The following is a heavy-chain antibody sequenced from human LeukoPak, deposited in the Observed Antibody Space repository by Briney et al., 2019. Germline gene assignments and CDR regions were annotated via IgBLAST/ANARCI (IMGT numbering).Heavy chain of an antibody. CDR2: IYYSGST. Sequence: SETLSLTCTVSGGSISTGGYYWSWIRQPPGKGLEWIGSIYYSGSTYYNPSLKSRVTISVDTSKNQFSLKLSFVTAADTAVYYCARDRGQTLHYWGQGTLVTVSS. V-gene: IGHV4-39*07. D-gene: IGHD3-10*01. CDR1: GGSISTGGYY. CDR3: ARDRGQTLHY. J-gene: IGHJ4*02.